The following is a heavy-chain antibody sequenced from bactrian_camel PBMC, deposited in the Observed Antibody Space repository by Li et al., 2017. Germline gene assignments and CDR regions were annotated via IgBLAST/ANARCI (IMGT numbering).Heavy chain of an antibody. CDR2: FYTGDGRT. D-gene: IGHD6*01. J-gene: IGHJ4*01. CDR1: GFTFVNNW. Sequence: VQLVESGGGLVQPGGSLRLSCAASGFTFVNNWVHWVRQAPGKGLEWVSTFYTGDGRTKSANSVKGRFTISQDNAKQTLYLQMNSLKPEDSFTYHCTVDAEYSAGYHSTCRYQYYGRGTQVTVS. V-gene: IGHV3S19*01. CDR3: TVDAEYSAGYHSTCRYQY.